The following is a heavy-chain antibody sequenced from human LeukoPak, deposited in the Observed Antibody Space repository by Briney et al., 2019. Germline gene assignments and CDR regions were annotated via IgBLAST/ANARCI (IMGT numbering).Heavy chain of an antibody. CDR2: IYTSGNT. CDR3: ASESPHSIAAAGTFDY. D-gene: IGHD6-13*01. CDR1: GGSISSYY. J-gene: IGHJ4*02. V-gene: IGHV4-4*07. Sequence: PSETLSLTCTVSGGSISSYYSSWIRQPAGKGLEWIGRIYTSGNTNYNPSLKSRVTMSVDTSKNQFPLKLSSVTAADAAVYYCASESPHSIAAAGTFDYWGQGTLVTVSS.